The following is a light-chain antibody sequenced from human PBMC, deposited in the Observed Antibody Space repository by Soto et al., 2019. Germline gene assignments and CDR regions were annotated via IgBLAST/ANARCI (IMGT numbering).Light chain of an antibody. J-gene: IGKJ2*01. Sequence: EIVMTQSPATLSVSPGERATLSCRASQSVSSNLAWYQHNPGQAPRLLIYGASTRATGIPARFSGSGSGTEFTLTISSLQSEDFAVYYCQQYNNWPYTFGQRTKLEIK. CDR1: QSVSSN. V-gene: IGKV3-15*01. CDR2: GAS. CDR3: QQYNNWPYT.